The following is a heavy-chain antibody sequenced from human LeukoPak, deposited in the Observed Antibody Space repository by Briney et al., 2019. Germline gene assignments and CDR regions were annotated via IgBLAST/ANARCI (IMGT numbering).Heavy chain of an antibody. Sequence: GGSLRLSCAASGFSFSTYSFSWVCQAPGKGLEWVSAISSSGGSTYYADSVKGRFTISRDNSKNTLYLQMNSLRAEDTAAYYCAKDLSSGWYAYYFDYWGQGTLVTVSS. CDR3: AKDLSSGWYAYYFDY. CDR1: GFSFSTYS. V-gene: IGHV3-23*01. CDR2: ISSSGGST. J-gene: IGHJ4*02. D-gene: IGHD6-19*01.